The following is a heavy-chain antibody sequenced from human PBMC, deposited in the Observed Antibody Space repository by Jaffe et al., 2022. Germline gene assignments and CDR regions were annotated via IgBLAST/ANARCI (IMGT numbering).Heavy chain of an antibody. V-gene: IGHV4-59*01. J-gene: IGHJ4*02. CDR2: VYHSGST. CDR3: ARDGAVGNPSYYFDK. CDR1: GDSFRTYY. Sequence: QVQLRESGPGLVKPSETLSLTCTVSGDSFRTYYWNWIRQSPGKGLEWIGHVYHSGSTNYNPSLKSRVTISIDTSKSQFSVKLTSVTAADTAVYYCARDGAVGNPSYYFDKWGQGTLVTVSS. D-gene: IGHD2-15*01.